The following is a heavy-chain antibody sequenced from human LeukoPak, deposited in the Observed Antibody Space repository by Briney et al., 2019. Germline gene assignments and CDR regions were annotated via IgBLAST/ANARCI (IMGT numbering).Heavy chain of an antibody. Sequence: PSETLSLTCTVSGGSISSHYWSWIRQPPGKGLEWIGYIYYSGSTNYNPSLKSRVTISVDTSKNQFSLKLSSVTAADTAVYYCAISGYYDFWSGYSIDYWGQGTLVTVSS. CDR3: AISGYYDFWSGYSIDY. J-gene: IGHJ4*02. D-gene: IGHD3-3*01. V-gene: IGHV4-59*11. CDR1: GGSISSHY. CDR2: IYYSGST.